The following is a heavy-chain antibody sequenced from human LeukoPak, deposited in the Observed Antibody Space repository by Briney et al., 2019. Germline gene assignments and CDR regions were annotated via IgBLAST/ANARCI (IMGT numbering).Heavy chain of an antibody. J-gene: IGHJ5*02. CDR2: IIPIFGTA. CDR3: ARDDGYNLRHWFDP. D-gene: IGHD5-24*01. Sequence: GASVKVSCEASGGTFSSYAISWVRQAPGQGLEWMGGIIPIFGTANYAQKFQGRVTITADKSTSTAYMELSSLRSEDTAVYYCARDDGYNLRHWFDPWGQGTLVTVSS. V-gene: IGHV1-69*06. CDR1: GGTFSSYA.